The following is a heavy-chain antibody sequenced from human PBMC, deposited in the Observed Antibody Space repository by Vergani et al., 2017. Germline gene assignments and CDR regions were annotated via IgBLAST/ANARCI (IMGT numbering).Heavy chain of an antibody. Sequence: EVQLVQSGAEVKQPGESLKISCTGSGYSFTSYWIGWVRQMPGKGLEWMGIIYPGDSDTRYSPSFQGQVTISADKSISTAYLQWSSLKASDTAMYYCAGLGGYYGAGSYRSPALDYWGQGTLVTVSS. CDR1: GYSFTSYW. CDR2: IYPGDSDT. V-gene: IGHV5-51*01. J-gene: IGHJ4*02. D-gene: IGHD3-10*01. CDR3: AGLGGYYGAGSYRSPALDY.